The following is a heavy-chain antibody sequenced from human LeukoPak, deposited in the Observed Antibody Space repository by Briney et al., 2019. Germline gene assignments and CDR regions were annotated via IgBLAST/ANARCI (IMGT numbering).Heavy chain of an antibody. Sequence: GGSLRLSCAASGFTLDTKTIYWVRQTPEKGLEWLSAITISGTTYYSDSVKGRFTISRDNAKNSLYLQMNSLRDEDTALYYCARKGDPSGLGYWGQGTLVTVSS. CDR1: GFTLDTKT. V-gene: IGHV3-69-1*02. CDR3: ARKGDPSGLGY. D-gene: IGHD3-10*01. CDR2: ITISGTT. J-gene: IGHJ4*02.